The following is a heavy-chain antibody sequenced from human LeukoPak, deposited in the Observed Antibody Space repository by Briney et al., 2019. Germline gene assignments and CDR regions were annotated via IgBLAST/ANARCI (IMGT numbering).Heavy chain of an antibody. V-gene: IGHV1-2*02. CDR1: GYTFTGYC. J-gene: IGHJ4*02. CDR2: INPNSGGT. Sequence: GASVKVSCKASGYTFTGYCMHWVRQAPGQGLEWMGWINPNSGGTNYAQKFQGRVTMTRDTSISTAYMELSRLRSDDTAVYYCARRPRGSSWYYFDYWGQGTLVTVSS. D-gene: IGHD6-13*01. CDR3: ARRPRGSSWYYFDY.